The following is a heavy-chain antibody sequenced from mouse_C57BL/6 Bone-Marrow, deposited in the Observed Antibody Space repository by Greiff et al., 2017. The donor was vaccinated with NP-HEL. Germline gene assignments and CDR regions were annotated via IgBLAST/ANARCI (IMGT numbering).Heavy chain of an antibody. CDR1: GYTFTSYW. J-gene: IGHJ1*03. Sequence: QVQLKQPGAELVRPGSSVKLSCKASGYTFTSYWMHWVKQRPIQGLEWIGNIDPSDSETHYNQKFKDKATLTVDKSSSTAYMQLSSLTSEDSAVYYCARSPSWYFDVWGTGTTVTVSS. CDR3: ARSPSWYFDV. V-gene: IGHV1-52*01. CDR2: IDPSDSET.